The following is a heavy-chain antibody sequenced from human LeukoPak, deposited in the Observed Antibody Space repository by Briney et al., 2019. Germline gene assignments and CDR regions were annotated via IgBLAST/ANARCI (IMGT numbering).Heavy chain of an antibody. Sequence: PGGSLRLSCAASGFTFSSYRMHWVRQAPGKGLVWVSRINSDGSSTTYADSVKGRFTISRDNAKNTLYLQMNSLRAEDTAVYYCARGMTTGWYNWFEPWGQGTLVTVSS. CDR1: GFTFSSYR. D-gene: IGHD4-11*01. CDR3: ARGMTTGWYNWFEP. CDR2: INSDGSST. J-gene: IGHJ5*02. V-gene: IGHV3-74*01.